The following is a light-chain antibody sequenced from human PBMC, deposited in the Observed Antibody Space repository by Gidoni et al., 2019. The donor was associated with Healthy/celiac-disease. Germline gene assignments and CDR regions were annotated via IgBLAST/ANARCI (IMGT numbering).Light chain of an antibody. CDR2: DAS. V-gene: IGKV3-11*01. J-gene: IGKJ2*01. CDR1: QSVSSS. Sequence: EILLTHSPATLSLSPGERATLSCRASQSVSSSLAWYQQKPGQAPRLLIYDASNRATGIPARFSGSGSGTDFTLTISSLEPEDFAVYYCQQRSNWPPGYTFGQXTKLEIK. CDR3: QQRSNWPPGYT.